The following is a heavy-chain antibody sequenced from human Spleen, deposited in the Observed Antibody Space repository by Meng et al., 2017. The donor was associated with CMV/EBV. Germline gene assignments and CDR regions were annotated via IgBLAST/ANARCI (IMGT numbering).Heavy chain of an antibody. CDR2: IIPILGIA. Sequence: SVKVSCKASGGTFSSYAISWVRQAPGQGLEWMGGIIPILGIANYAQKFQGRVTITADKSTSTAYMELSSLRSEDTAVYYCAREYSSRNWFDPWGQGTLVTVSS. D-gene: IGHD6-13*01. J-gene: IGHJ5*02. CDR1: GGTFSSYA. CDR3: AREYSSRNWFDP. V-gene: IGHV1-69*10.